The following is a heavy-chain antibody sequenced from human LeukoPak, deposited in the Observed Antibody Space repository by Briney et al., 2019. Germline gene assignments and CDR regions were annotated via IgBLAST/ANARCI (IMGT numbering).Heavy chain of an antibody. CDR3: AGIPVFGVVLHQEPV. J-gene: IGHJ6*03. Sequence: ASVKVSCKASGVTFSDYALNWVRQAPGQGLEWMGVFIPIPDTANSTQKFQGRLTITADISTNTVYMELSSLRFDDTAVYFCAGIPVFGVVLHQEPVWGKGTTVTVSS. V-gene: IGHV1-69*10. CDR1: GVTFSDYA. CDR2: FIPIPDTA. D-gene: IGHD3-3*01.